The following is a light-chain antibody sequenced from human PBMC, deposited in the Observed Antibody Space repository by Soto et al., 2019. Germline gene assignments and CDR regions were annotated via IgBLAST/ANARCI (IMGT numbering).Light chain of an antibody. V-gene: IGLV2-23*02. J-gene: IGLJ1*01. CDR2: EVN. CDR3: CSYAGTTTFV. CDR1: SSDVGSYNL. Sequence: QSALTQPASVSGSPGQSITISCTGTSSDVGSYNLVSWYQQHPGKAPKLMIYEVNKRPSGVSNRLSGSKSANTASLTISGLQTEDEADYYCCSYAGTTTFVFGTGTKVNVL.